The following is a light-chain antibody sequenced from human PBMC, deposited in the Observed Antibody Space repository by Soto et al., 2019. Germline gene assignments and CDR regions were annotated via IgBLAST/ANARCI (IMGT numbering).Light chain of an antibody. CDR2: SAS. V-gene: IGKV1-6*01. CDR1: QGIRRD. CDR3: LQDFNFPRT. Sequence: IPMTQSPSSLSASVGDTVTMTCRASQGIRRDLSWYQQKPGEAPKLLIYSASDLQGAVPSRFRGSGSGTDFTLTISSLQPEDFATYYCLQDFNFPRTFGQGTKVEV. J-gene: IGKJ1*01.